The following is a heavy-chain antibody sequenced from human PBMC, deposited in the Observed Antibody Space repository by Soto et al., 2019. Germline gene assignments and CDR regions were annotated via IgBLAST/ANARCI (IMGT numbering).Heavy chain of an antibody. J-gene: IGHJ4*02. CDR3: ATRAGAYSNSWFYFDS. CDR1: GYTFTSYA. D-gene: IGHD6-13*01. V-gene: IGHV1-69*04. CDR2: IIPNLDKT. Sequence: GASVKVSCKASGYTFTSYAMRWVRQAPGQGLEWMGRIIPNLDKTNYAQKLQGRVTITADKSTSTAYMELTSLRSEDTAVYYCATRAGAYSNSWFYFDSWGQGTLVTVSS.